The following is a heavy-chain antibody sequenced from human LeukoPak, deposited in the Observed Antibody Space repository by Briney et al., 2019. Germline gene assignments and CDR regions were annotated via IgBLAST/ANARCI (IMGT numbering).Heavy chain of an antibody. CDR2: ISGSGGST. CDR1: GFTFSSYA. CDR3: AKPLYSGSYYTPDAFDI. V-gene: IGHV3-23*01. Sequence: GGSLRLSCAASGFTFSSYAMSWVRQAPGKGLEWVSAISGSGGSTYNADSVKGRFTISRDNSKNTLYLQMNSLRAEDTAVYYCAKPLYSGSYYTPDAFDIWGQGTMVTVSS. D-gene: IGHD1-26*01. J-gene: IGHJ3*02.